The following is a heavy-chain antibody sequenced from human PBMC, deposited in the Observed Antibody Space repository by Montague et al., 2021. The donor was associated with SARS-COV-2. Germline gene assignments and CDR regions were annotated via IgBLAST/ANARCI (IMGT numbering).Heavy chain of an antibody. J-gene: IGHJ4*02. D-gene: IGHD3-22*01. V-gene: IGHV3-66*01. CDR3: ARGYYDSSGYYATVGVH. CDR1: GFTVSSNY. Sequence: SLRLSCAASGFTVSSNYMSWVRQAPGKGLEWVSVIYSGSSTYYADSVKGRFTISRDNSKNTLYLQMNSLRAEDTAVYYCARGYYDSSGYYATVGVHWGQGALVTVSS. CDR2: IYSGSST.